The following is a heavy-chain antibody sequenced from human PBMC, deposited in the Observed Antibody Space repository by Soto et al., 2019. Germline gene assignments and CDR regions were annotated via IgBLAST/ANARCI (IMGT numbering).Heavy chain of an antibody. V-gene: IGHV3-7*01. D-gene: IGHD2-21*02. CDR2: IKPDGSAT. J-gene: IGHJ4*02. CDR1: GLTFGSYW. Sequence: EMQLVESGGGLVQPGGSLRLSCAGSGLTFGSYWMNWVRLIPGKGLEWVAYIKPDGSATYYVDSVKGRFTISRDNAKNSLYLQMNSLRVEDTSVYYCARAGYCGPGCYYYFDYWGQGTLVTVSS. CDR3: ARAGYCGPGCYYYFDY.